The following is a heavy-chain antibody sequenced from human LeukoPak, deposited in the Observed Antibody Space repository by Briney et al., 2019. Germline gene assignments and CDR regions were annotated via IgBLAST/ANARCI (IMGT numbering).Heavy chain of an antibody. D-gene: IGHD3-10*01. Sequence: GGSLRLSCAASGFTLSDHGMHWVRQAPGKGLEWVAVISYDGTKISYADSVKGRFTIFRDKSRNTLYLQMNSLRTEDTAMFYCTKGRPGILGNWGHGTQVTVSS. V-gene: IGHV3-30*18. CDR3: TKGRPGILGN. CDR1: GFTLSDHG. CDR2: ISYDGTKI. J-gene: IGHJ4*01.